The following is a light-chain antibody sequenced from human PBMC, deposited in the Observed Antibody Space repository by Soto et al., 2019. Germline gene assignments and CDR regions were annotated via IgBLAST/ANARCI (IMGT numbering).Light chain of an antibody. Sequence: EIVLTQSPATLSLFPGERATLSCRASQSVSSYLAWYQQKPGQAPRLLMYAASNRATGIPARFSGSGSGTDFTLTISSLEPADFAVYYCQHRSNFGGGTKVEIK. V-gene: IGKV3-11*01. CDR1: QSVSSY. CDR2: AAS. J-gene: IGKJ4*01. CDR3: QHRSN.